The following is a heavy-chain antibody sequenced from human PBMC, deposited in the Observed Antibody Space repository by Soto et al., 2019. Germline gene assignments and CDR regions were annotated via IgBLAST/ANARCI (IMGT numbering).Heavy chain of an antibody. CDR3: ARHGYRYIGGHFDY. CDR2: IYSGGSA. Sequence: EVQLVESGGGLVQPGGSLRLSCAASGFTVSSNYMSWVRQAPGKGLEWVSVIYSGGSAYYADSVKGRFTISRDNSKNTLYLQMNSLRAEDTVVYHCARHGYRYIGGHFDYWGQGTLVTVSS. CDR1: GFTVSSNY. V-gene: IGHV3-66*04. J-gene: IGHJ4*02. D-gene: IGHD5-18*01.